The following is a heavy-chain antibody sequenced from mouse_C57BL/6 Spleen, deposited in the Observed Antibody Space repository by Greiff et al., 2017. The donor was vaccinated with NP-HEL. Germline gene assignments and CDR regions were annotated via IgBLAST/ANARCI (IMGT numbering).Heavy chain of an antibody. CDR1: GFTFSSYA. CDR3: TRDRALGYDSAWFAY. D-gene: IGHD2-2*01. CDR2: ISSGGDYI. J-gene: IGHJ3*01. Sequence: DVKLVESGEGLVKPGGSLKLSCAASGFTFSSYAMSWVRQTPEQRLEWVAYISSGGDYIYYADTVKGRFTISRDNARNTLYLQMSSLKSEDTAMYYCTRDRALGYDSAWFAYWGQGTLVTVSA. V-gene: IGHV5-9-1*02.